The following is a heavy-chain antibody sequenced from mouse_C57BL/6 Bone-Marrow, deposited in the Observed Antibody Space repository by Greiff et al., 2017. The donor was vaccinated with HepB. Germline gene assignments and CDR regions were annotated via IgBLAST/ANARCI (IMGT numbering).Heavy chain of an antibody. CDR2: IDPSDSYT. CDR1: GYTFTSYW. Sequence: QVQLQQPGAELVGPGTSVKLSCKASGYTFTSYWMHWVKQRPGQGLEWIGVIDPSDSYTNYNQKFKGKATLTVDTSSSTAYMQLSSLTSEDSAVYYCARPYGSSYDYWGQGTLVTVSA. D-gene: IGHD1-1*01. J-gene: IGHJ3*01. CDR3: ARPYGSSYDY. V-gene: IGHV1-59*01.